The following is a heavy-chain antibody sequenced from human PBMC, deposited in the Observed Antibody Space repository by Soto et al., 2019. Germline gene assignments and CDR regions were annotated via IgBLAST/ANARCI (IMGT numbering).Heavy chain of an antibody. Sequence: GGSLRLSCAASGFTFSSYSMNWVRQAPGKGLEWVSYISSSSSTIYYADSVKGRFTISRDNAKNSLYLQMNSLRAEDTAVYYCARDDYSSSLNINSYYYYYMDVWGKGTTVNVSS. CDR1: GFTFSSYS. V-gene: IGHV3-48*01. D-gene: IGHD6-6*01. CDR2: ISSSSSTI. J-gene: IGHJ6*03. CDR3: ARDDYSSSLNINSYYYYYMDV.